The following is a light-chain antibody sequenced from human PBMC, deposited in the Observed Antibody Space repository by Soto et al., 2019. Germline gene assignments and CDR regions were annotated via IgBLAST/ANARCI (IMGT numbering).Light chain of an antibody. V-gene: IGKV1-5*01. CDR1: QSIGDS. J-gene: IGKJ1*01. CDR2: DVS. Sequence: DIQMTQSPSTLSASVGDRVTITCRASQSIGDSFAWYQQKPGKAPYLLISDVSSLERGVPSRFSGSGSGTEITLTISSMQPDDSATYYCQQYNSFWTFGQGTKVDIK. CDR3: QQYNSFWT.